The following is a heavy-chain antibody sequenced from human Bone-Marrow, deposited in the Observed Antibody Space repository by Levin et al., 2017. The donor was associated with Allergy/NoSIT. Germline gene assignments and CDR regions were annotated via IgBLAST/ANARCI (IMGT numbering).Heavy chain of an antibody. CDR3: ARERGVTDDDGLDV. D-gene: IGHD3-3*01. CDR1: GYTFTGYY. V-gene: IGHV1-2*02. Sequence: GASVNVSCKASGYTFTGYYMHWVRQAPGQGLEWMAWISPNSGGANYAQNFQGRVTMTRDTSISTAYMELSRLTSDDTAVYYCARERGVTDDDGLDVWGQGTTVTVSS. J-gene: IGHJ6*02. CDR2: ISPNSGGA.